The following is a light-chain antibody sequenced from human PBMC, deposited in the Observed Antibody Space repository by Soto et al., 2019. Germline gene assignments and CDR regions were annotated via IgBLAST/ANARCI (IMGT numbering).Light chain of an antibody. V-gene: IGKV3-20*01. CDR2: GAS. Sequence: IVLTQSPGTLSLSPGERATLSCRASQSVWGTYLAWYQHKPGQAPRLLIYGASNRASGIPDRFSGSGSGTDFTLNISRLEPEDFAVYYCQQYNNWPPMTFGQGTKVDIK. CDR3: QQYNNWPPMT. J-gene: IGKJ1*01. CDR1: QSVWGTY.